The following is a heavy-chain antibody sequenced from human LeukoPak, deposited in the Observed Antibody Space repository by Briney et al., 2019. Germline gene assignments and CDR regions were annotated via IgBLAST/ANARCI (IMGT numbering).Heavy chain of an antibody. J-gene: IGHJ6*03. D-gene: IGHD3-3*01. CDR3: ASGNSRFLEWLSPHLGDYYYYMDV. Sequence: SETLSLTCTVSGGSISSYYWSWIRQPPGKGLEWIGYIYYSGSTNYNPSLKSRVTISVDTSKNQFSLKLSSVTAADTAVYYCASGNSRFLEWLSPHLGDYYYYMDVWGKGTTVTVSS. CDR2: IYYSGST. V-gene: IGHV4-59*08. CDR1: GGSISSYY.